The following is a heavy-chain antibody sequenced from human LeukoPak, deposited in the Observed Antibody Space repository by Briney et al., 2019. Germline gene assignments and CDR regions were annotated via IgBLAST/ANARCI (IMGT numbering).Heavy chain of an antibody. J-gene: IGHJ4*02. CDR2: ISNNGGYT. CDR3: ARDQYDTWSRRGNFDS. Sequence: GGSLRLSCAASGFTFSSYGMHWVRQAPGKGLEWVSAISNNGGYTYYADSVQGRFTISRDNSKSTLCLQMNSLRAEDTAVFYCARDQYDTWSRRGNFDSWGQGTLVIVSS. V-gene: IGHV3-23*01. D-gene: IGHD3-3*01. CDR1: GFTFSSYG.